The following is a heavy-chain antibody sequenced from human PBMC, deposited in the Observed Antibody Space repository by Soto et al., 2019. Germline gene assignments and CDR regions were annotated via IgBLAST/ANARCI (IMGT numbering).Heavy chain of an antibody. CDR1: GFTFSSYG. CDR3: ARGVYYDFWSGYYVGLEDYYYGMDV. CDR2: IWYDGSNK. Sequence: GGSLRLSCAASGFTFSSYGMHWVRQAPGKGLEWVAVIWYDGSNKYYADSVKGRFTISRDNSKNTLYLQMNSLRAEDTAVYYCARGVYYDFWSGYYVGLEDYYYGMDVWGQGTTVTVSS. V-gene: IGHV3-33*01. J-gene: IGHJ6*02. D-gene: IGHD3-3*01.